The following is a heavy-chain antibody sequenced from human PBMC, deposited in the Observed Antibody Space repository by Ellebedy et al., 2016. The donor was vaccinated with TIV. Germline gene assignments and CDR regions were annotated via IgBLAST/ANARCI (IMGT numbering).Heavy chain of an antibody. V-gene: IGHV4-59*01. CDR2: IYYSGST. CDR3: ARSGQLWLLFDY. D-gene: IGHD5-18*01. CDR1: GGSISSYY. J-gene: IGHJ4*02. Sequence: GSLRLSXTVSGGSISSYYWSWIRQPPGKGLEWIGYIYYSGSTNYNPSLKSRVTISVDTSKNQFSLKLSSVTAADTAVYYCARSGQLWLLFDYWGQGTLVTVSS.